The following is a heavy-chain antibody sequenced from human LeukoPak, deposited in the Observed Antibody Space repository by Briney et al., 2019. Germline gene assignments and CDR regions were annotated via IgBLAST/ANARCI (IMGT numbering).Heavy chain of an antibody. D-gene: IGHD5-24*01. CDR2: IRQDGSEK. J-gene: IGHJ3*02. CDR1: GFTFSSYR. V-gene: IGHV3-7*01. Sequence: GGSLRLSCAASGFTFSSYRMSWVRQAPGKGLEWVSNIRQDGSEKYYVDSVKGRFTISRDNAKNSLYLQMNSLRAEDTAVYYCAREQSDAFDIWGQGTMVTVSS. CDR3: AREQSDAFDI.